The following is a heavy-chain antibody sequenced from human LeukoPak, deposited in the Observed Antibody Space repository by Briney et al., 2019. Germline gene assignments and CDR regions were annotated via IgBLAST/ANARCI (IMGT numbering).Heavy chain of an antibody. CDR2: MNPNSGNT. J-gene: IGHJ4*02. Sequence: GASVKVSCKASGYTFTSYDINWVRQATGQGLEWMGWMNPNSGNTGHAQKFQGRVTITRNTSISTAYMELSILRSEDTAVYYCARSRREGYYWGQGTLVIVSS. CDR1: GYTFTSYD. V-gene: IGHV1-8*03. CDR3: ARSRREGYY. D-gene: IGHD1-14*01.